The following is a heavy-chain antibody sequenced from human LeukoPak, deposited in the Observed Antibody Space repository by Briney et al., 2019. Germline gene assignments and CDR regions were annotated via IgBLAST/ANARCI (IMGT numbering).Heavy chain of an antibody. CDR2: INSDGSTT. Sequence: GGSLRLSCAASGFTFSSYWMHWVRQVPGKGLVWVSRINSDGSTTNYADSVKGRFTISRDNAKNTLYLQMNSLRAEDTAVYYCARGGVGSGSYYYYMDVWGKGTTVTVSS. CDR1: GFTFSSYW. D-gene: IGHD3-10*01. CDR3: ARGGVGSGSYYYYMDV. J-gene: IGHJ6*03. V-gene: IGHV3-74*01.